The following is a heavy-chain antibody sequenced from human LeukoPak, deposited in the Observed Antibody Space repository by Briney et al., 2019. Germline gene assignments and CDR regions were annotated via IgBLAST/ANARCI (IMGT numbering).Heavy chain of an antibody. CDR1: GGSISSSSYY. D-gene: IGHD3-10*01. J-gene: IGHJ4*02. CDR2: IYYSGST. V-gene: IGHV4-39*01. Sequence: MSSETLSLTCTVSGGSISSSSYYWGWIRQPPGKGLEWIGSIYYSGSTYYNPSLKSRVTISVDTSKNQFSLKLSSVTAADTAVYCCARLEGSGSYYTFDYWGQGTLVTVSS. CDR3: ARLEGSGSYYTFDY.